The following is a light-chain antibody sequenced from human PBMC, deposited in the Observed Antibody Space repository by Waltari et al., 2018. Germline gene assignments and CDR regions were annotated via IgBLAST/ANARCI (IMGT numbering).Light chain of an antibody. CDR1: SSDSGGYNY. Sequence: SALTQPDSVSGSPGQSITISCSGISSDSGGYNYVSCYQQQPGEAPKVIIYDVTNRPSVVSNRFSGSKSGSSASLTISGLQPEDEADYYCSSFTSSTTGIFGGGTKLTVL. CDR2: DVT. CDR3: SSFTSSTTGI. V-gene: IGLV2-14*03. J-gene: IGLJ2*01.